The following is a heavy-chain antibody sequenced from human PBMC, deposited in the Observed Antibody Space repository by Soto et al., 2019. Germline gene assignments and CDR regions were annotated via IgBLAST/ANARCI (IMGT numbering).Heavy chain of an antibody. D-gene: IGHD3-9*01. J-gene: IGHJ4*02. V-gene: IGHV1-2*04. CDR2: INPNSGGT. CDR3: ARHYARKITVLRYFDSEHLQFDY. CDR1: GYTFTGYY. Sequence: GASVKVSCKASGYTFTGYYMHWVRQAPGQGLEWMGWINPNSGGTNYAQKFQGWVTMTRDTSISTAYMELSRLRSDDTAVYYCARHYARKITVLRYFDSEHLQFDYWGQGTLVPVSS.